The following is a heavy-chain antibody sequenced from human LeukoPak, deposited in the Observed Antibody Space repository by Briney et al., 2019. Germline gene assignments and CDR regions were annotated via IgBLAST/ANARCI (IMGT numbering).Heavy chain of an antibody. V-gene: IGHV1-69*13. CDR3: ARDVRHYDILTGYRYNWFDP. CDR2: IIPILGTA. Sequence: GASVKVSCKASGGTFSSYAISWVRQAPGQGLEWMGGIIPILGTANYAQKFQGRVTITADESTSTAYMELSSLRSEDTAVYYCARDVRHYDILTGYRYNWFDPWGQGTLVTVSS. D-gene: IGHD3-9*01. CDR1: GGTFSSYA. J-gene: IGHJ5*02.